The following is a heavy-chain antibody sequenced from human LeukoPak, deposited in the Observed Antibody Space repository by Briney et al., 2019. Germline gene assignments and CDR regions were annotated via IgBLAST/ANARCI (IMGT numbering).Heavy chain of an antibody. D-gene: IGHD6-13*01. J-gene: IGHJ4*02. Sequence: SDTLSLTCAVSGYSISSSNWRGWIRQPPRKGLEWIGYIYYSGSIYYNPSLKSRVTISVDKSKNQLSLQLSSVTAADTAVYYCARGEQQLVKGFDYWGQGTLVTVSS. CDR2: IYYSGSI. CDR3: ARGEQQLVKGFDY. V-gene: IGHV4-28*05. CDR1: GYSISSSNW.